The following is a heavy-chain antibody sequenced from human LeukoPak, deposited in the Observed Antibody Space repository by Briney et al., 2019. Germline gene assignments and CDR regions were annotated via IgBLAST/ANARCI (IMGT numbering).Heavy chain of an antibody. CDR2: IYYSGRT. CDR3: AAATGRLWYFHL. D-gene: IGHD3-9*01. CDR1: GGSISSGGHY. J-gene: IGHJ2*01. V-gene: IGHV4-31*03. Sequence: PSQTLSLTCTVSGGSISSGGHYWSWIRQHPGKGLEWIGNIYYSGRTYYNPSLKSRVTFSVDTSKNQFSLTLNSVTAADTAVYYCAAATGRLWYFHLWGRGTLVTVSS.